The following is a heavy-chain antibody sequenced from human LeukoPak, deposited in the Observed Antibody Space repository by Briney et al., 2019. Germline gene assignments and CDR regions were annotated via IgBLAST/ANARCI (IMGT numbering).Heavy chain of an antibody. D-gene: IGHD3-22*01. Sequence: SETLSLTCTVSGGSTTSYYWSWIRQPPGKGLEWIGYIYYSGSTNYNPSLKSRVAISIYTSKNQFSLKLRSVTAADTAVYYCARDNYYDSSGYSRPLDYWGQGTLVTVSS. CDR3: ARDNYYDSSGYSRPLDY. J-gene: IGHJ4*02. CDR1: GGSTTSYY. CDR2: IYYSGST. V-gene: IGHV4-59*01.